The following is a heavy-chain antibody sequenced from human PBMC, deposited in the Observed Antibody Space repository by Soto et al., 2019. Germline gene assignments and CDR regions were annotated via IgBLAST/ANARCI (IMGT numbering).Heavy chain of an antibody. V-gene: IGHV3-30*18. J-gene: IGHJ4*02. D-gene: IGHD5-12*01. CDR1: GFTFSNYD. CDR3: AKGLFANGGYDFILGY. CDR2: VAYDGDKK. Sequence: QVQVVESGGGVVQPGRSLRLSCAASGFTFSNYDMHWARQARGKGLEWVAVVAYDGDKKYYADSVKGRFTISRDNSKNMVYLQMNSLTAEDTAVYYCAKGLFANGGYDFILGYWGQGTLVTVSS.